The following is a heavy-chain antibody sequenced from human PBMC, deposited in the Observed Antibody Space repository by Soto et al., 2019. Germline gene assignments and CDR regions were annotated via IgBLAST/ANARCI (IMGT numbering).Heavy chain of an antibody. V-gene: IGHV1-8*01. Sequence: GASVKVSCKASGYTFTSYDINWVRQATGQGLEWMGWMNANSGNTGYAQKFQGRVTMTRNTSISTAYMELSSLRSEDTAVYYCARWDWDRNAAWTYNYWGQGTLVTVSS. CDR1: GYTFTSYD. J-gene: IGHJ4*02. CDR2: MNANSGNT. D-gene: IGHD3-9*01. CDR3: ARWDWDRNAAWTYNY.